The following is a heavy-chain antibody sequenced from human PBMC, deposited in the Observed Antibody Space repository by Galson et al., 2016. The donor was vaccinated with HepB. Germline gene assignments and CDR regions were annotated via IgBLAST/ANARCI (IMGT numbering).Heavy chain of an antibody. CDR3: VELSVV. D-gene: IGHD1-7*01. Sequence: SLRLSCAASGFRFDYIGMGWLRQASGKGLEWVSGINWSGDTTGYADSVKGRFTISRDNSKNTLYLQMNSLRAEDTAMYYCVELSVVWGQGTLVTVSS. CDR1: GFRFDYIG. CDR2: INWSGDTT. V-gene: IGHV3-20*04. J-gene: IGHJ4*02.